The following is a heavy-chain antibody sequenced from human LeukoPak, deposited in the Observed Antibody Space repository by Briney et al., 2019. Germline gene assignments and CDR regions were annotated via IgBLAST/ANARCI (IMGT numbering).Heavy chain of an antibody. CDR1: GYTFTSYG. Sequence: ASVKVSCKASGYTFTSYGISWVRQAPGQGLEWMGWISAYNGNTNYAQELQGRVTMTTDTSTSTAYMELRSLRSDDTAVYYCARGGYKSYGLGYYYYMDVWGKGTTVTISS. CDR2: ISAYNGNT. CDR3: ARGGYKSYGLGYYYYMDV. D-gene: IGHD1-1*01. V-gene: IGHV1-18*01. J-gene: IGHJ6*03.